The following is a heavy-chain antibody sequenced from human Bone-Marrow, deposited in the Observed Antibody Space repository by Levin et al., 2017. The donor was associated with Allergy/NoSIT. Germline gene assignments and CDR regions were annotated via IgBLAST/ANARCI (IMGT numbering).Heavy chain of an antibody. CDR2: IYYKGST. V-gene: IGHV4-59*12. D-gene: IGHD6-19*01. CDR3: ARGGGTSGWYGWYFDL. J-gene: IGHJ2*01. Sequence: ASQTLSLTCTVSGGSMDSSYWSWIRQTPGKGLEWIGYIYYKGSTNYNPSLKGRVTMSVDTSKAQFSLKLTSMTAADTAVYYCARGGGTSGWYGWYFDLWGRGTLVTVSS. CDR1: GGSMDSSY.